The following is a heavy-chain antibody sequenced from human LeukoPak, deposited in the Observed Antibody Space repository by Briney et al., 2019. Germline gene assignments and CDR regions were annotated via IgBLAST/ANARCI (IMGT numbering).Heavy chain of an antibody. CDR3: ARAGVVVVAASGGGIDY. J-gene: IGHJ4*02. Sequence: GESLKISCKGSGYSFTSYWIGWVRQMPGKGLEWMGIIYPGDSDTRYSPSFQGQVTISADKSTSTAYMELSSLRSEDTAVYYCARAGVVVVAASGGGIDYWGQGTLVTVSS. V-gene: IGHV5-51*01. CDR2: IYPGDSDT. D-gene: IGHD2-15*01. CDR1: GYSFTSYW.